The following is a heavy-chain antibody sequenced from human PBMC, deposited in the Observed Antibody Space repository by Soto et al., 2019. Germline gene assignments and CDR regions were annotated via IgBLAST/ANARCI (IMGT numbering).Heavy chain of an antibody. V-gene: IGHV1-18*01. CDR3: TRDVPSRAATGYYYYQMDV. Sequence: QVQLVQSGAEVKKPGASVQVSCKAPGYTFTSYGFSWVRQAPGQGLAWMGWISTENGYTNFAQKFQGRVSMTTDTSTSTAYMERRSLRYDDTAMYYWTRDVPSRAATGYYYYQMDVWGQGTTVTVSS. J-gene: IGHJ6*02. CDR2: ISTENGYT. D-gene: IGHD6-13*01. CDR1: GYTFTSYG.